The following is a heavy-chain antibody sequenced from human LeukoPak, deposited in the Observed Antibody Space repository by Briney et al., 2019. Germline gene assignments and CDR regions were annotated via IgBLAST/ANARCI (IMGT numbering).Heavy chain of an antibody. J-gene: IGHJ3*02. CDR3: AKSGGGTMIVVGRSAFDI. Sequence: PGGSLRLSCAASGFTFDDYAMHWVRQAPGKGLEWVSGISWNSGSIGYADSVKGRFTISRDNAKNSLYLQMNSLRAEDTALYYCAKSGGGTMIVVGRSAFDIWGQGTMVTVSS. CDR1: GFTFDDYA. CDR2: ISWNSGSI. V-gene: IGHV3-9*01. D-gene: IGHD3-22*01.